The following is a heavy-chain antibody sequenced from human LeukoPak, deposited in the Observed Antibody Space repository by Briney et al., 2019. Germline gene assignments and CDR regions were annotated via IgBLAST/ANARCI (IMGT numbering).Heavy chain of an antibody. J-gene: IGHJ3*02. Sequence: VASVKVSCKASGYTFTGYYMHWVRQAPGQGLEWMGWINPNSGGTNYAQKFQGRVTMTRDTSISTAYMELSRLRSDDTAVYYCARSYGDGDAFDIWGQGTMVTVSS. D-gene: IGHD4-17*01. CDR3: ARSYGDGDAFDI. CDR2: INPNSGGT. V-gene: IGHV1-2*02. CDR1: GYTFTGYY.